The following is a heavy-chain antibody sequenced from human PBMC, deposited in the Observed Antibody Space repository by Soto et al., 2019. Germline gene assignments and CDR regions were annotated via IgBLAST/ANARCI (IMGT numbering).Heavy chain of an antibody. CDR1: GFTFSSYA. CDR3: ARARATRGWIQLWLTVPYYYGMDV. CDR2: ISYDGSNK. J-gene: IGHJ6*02. D-gene: IGHD5-18*01. V-gene: IGHV3-30-3*01. Sequence: PEGSLRLSCAASGFTFSSYAMHWVRQAPGKELEWVAVISYDGSNKYYADSVKGRFTISRDNSKNTLYLQMNSLRAEDTEVYYCARARATRGWIQLWLTVPYYYGMDVWGQGTTVTVSS.